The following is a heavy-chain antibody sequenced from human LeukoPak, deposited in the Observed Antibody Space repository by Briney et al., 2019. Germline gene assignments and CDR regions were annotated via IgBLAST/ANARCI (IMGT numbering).Heavy chain of an antibody. CDR3: ARDGILWFGDQKANNWFDP. Sequence: GGSLRLSCVASGFTFSSYSMNWVRQAPGKGLEWVSYISSSSSTIYYADSVKGRFTISRDNAKNSLYLQMNSLRAEDTAVYYCARDGILWFGDQKANNWFDPWGQGTLVTVSS. V-gene: IGHV3-48*01. J-gene: IGHJ5*02. CDR2: ISSSSSTI. D-gene: IGHD3-10*01. CDR1: GFTFSSYS.